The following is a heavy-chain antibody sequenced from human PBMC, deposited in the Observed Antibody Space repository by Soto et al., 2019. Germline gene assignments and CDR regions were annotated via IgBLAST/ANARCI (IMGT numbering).Heavy chain of an antibody. J-gene: IGHJ4*02. D-gene: IGHD2-15*01. Sequence: QLQLQESGSGLVKPSQTLSLTCAVSGGSISSGGYSWSWIRQPPGKGLEWIWYIYHSGSTYYNPSLKSRVTISVDRSKNQFSLKLSSVTAADTAVYYCATTYCSGGSCYWYYFDYWGQGTLVTVSS. V-gene: IGHV4-30-2*01. CDR2: IYHSGST. CDR3: ATTYCSGGSCYWYYFDY. CDR1: GGSISSGGYS.